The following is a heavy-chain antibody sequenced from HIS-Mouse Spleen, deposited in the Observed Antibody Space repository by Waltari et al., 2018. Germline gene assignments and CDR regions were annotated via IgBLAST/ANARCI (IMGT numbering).Heavy chain of an antibody. V-gene: IGHV4-34*01. CDR2: INHSGST. CDR3: ARGYSSGWLGPWFDP. D-gene: IGHD6-19*01. Sequence: QVQLQQWGAGLLKPSETLSLTCAVYGGSFSGYHWSWIRHPPGKGLEWIGEINHSGSTNYNPSLKSRVTISVDTSKNQFSLKLSSVTAADTAVYYCARGYSSGWLGPWFDPWGQGTLVTVSS. J-gene: IGHJ5*02. CDR1: GGSFSGYH.